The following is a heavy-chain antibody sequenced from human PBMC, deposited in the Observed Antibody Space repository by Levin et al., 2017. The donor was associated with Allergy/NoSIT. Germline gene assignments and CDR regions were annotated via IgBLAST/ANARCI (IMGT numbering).Heavy chain of an antibody. CDR2: ISYDGSNK. J-gene: IGHJ4*02. CDR1: GFTFSSYG. D-gene: IGHD6-13*01. Sequence: GESLKISCAASGFTFSSYGMHWVRQAPGKGLEWVAVISYDGSNKYYADSVKGRFTISRDNSKNTLYLQMNSLRAEDTAVYYCAKADGPGGIAAAALDYWGQGTLVTVSS. V-gene: IGHV3-30*18. CDR3: AKADGPGGIAAAALDY.